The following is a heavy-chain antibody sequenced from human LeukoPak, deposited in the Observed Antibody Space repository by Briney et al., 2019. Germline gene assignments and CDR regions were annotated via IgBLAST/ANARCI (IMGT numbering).Heavy chain of an antibody. CDR1: GYSFTKYW. D-gene: IGHD3-3*01. V-gene: IGHV5-51*01. J-gene: IGHJ4*02. CDR3: ARLKYDFWSGYHFDY. Sequence: GESLEISCKGSGYSFTKYWIGWVRQMPGKGLEWMGIFYPGDSNTKYSPSFEGQVTISADKSISTAYLQWASLRASDTAMYYCARLKYDFWSGYHFDYWGPGTLVTVSS. CDR2: FYPGDSNT.